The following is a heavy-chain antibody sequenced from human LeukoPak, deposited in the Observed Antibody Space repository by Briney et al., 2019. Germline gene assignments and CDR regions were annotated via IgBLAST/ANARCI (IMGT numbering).Heavy chain of an antibody. CDR1: GFIFSGYW. J-gene: IGHJ4*02. CDR3: ARTSGSYYFDY. CDR2: IKQDGSEK. V-gene: IGHV3-7*01. Sequence: QPGGSLRLSCAASGFIFSGYWMSWVRQAPGKGLEWVANIKQDGSEKYYVDSVKGRFTISRDNAKNSLYLQMNSLRAEDTAVYYCARTSGSYYFDYWGQGTLVTVSS. D-gene: IGHD1-26*01.